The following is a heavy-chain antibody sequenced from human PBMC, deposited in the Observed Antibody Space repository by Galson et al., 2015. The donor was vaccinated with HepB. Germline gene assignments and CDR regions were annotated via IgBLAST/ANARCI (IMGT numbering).Heavy chain of an antibody. CDR1: GFTFTDYW. Sequence: SLRLSCAASGFTFTDYWMSWVRQAPGKGLEWLANIKQDGSDEYYVGSVKGRFTISRDNAKNSLYLQMNSLRPEDTAVYYCATSLHSAGNDWGQGTLVTVSS. J-gene: IGHJ4*02. CDR2: IKQDGSDE. CDR3: ATSLHSAGND. D-gene: IGHD6-13*01. V-gene: IGHV3-7*03.